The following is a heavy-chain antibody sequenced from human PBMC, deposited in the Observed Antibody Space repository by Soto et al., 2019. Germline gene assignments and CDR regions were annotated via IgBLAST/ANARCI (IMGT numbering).Heavy chain of an antibody. CDR3: AADREAAAGWFDP. V-gene: IGHV1-58*01. J-gene: IGHJ5*02. Sequence: SVKVSCKASGFTFTSSAVQWVRQARGQRLEWIGWIVVGSGNTNYAQKFQERVTITRDMSTSTAYMELSSLRSEDTAVYYCAADREAAAGWFDPRGQGTLVTVSS. CDR1: GFTFTSSA. D-gene: IGHD6-13*01. CDR2: IVVGSGNT.